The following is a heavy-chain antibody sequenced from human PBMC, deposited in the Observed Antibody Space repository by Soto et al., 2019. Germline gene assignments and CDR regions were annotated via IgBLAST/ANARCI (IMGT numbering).Heavy chain of an antibody. J-gene: IGHJ5*02. CDR3: AKDMSANITVVVSATPYNWFGP. CDR2: ISYDGSNQ. D-gene: IGHD2-15*01. CDR1: GFTFSSFG. Sequence: QVQLVESGGGVVQPGRSLRLSCEVSGFTFSSFGMHWVRQAPGKGLEWVAVISYDGSNQYYADSVRGRFTISRDNFKNTLYLQMNTLRAEDTAIYYCAKDMSANITVVVSATPYNWFGPWGQGTLVTVSS. V-gene: IGHV3-30*18.